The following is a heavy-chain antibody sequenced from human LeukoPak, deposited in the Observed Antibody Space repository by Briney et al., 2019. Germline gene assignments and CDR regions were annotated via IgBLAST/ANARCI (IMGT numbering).Heavy chain of an antibody. D-gene: IGHD5-12*01. CDR3: ARDATDIVATTGWFDP. V-gene: IGHV4-30-2*01. CDR1: GGSISSGGYS. CDR2: IYHSGST. Sequence: PSETLSLTCAVSGGSISSGGYSWSWIRQPLGKGLEWIGYIYHSGSTYYNPSLKSRVTISVDTSKNQFSLKLSSVTAADTAVYYCARDATDIVATTGWFDPWGQGTLVTVSS. J-gene: IGHJ5*02.